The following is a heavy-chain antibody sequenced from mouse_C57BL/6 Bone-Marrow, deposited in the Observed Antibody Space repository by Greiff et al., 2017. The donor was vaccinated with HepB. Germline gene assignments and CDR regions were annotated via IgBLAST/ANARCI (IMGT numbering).Heavy chain of an antibody. CDR1: GYAFSSSW. CDR3: ARRLRRGYWYFDV. CDR2: IYPGDGDT. Sequence: VQLQQSGPELVKPGASVKISCKASGYAFSSSWMNWVKQRPGKGLEWIGRIYPGDGDTNYNGKFKGKATLTADKSSSTAYMQLSSLTSEDSAVYFCARRLRRGYWYFDVWGTGTTVTVSS. D-gene: IGHD2-2*01. J-gene: IGHJ1*03. V-gene: IGHV1-82*01.